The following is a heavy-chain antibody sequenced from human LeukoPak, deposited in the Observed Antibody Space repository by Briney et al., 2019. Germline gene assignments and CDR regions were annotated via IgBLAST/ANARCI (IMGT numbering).Heavy chain of an antibody. Sequence: GRSLRLSCAASGFTFSSYGMHWVRQAPGKGLEWVAVISYDGSNKYYADSVKGRFTISRDNSKNTLYLQMDSLRAEDTAVYYCAKDWDPLVRRRRGNWFDPWGQGTLVTVFS. CDR3: AKDWDPLVRRRRGNWFDP. CDR2: ISYDGSNK. D-gene: IGHD6-13*01. J-gene: IGHJ5*02. V-gene: IGHV3-30*18. CDR1: GFTFSSYG.